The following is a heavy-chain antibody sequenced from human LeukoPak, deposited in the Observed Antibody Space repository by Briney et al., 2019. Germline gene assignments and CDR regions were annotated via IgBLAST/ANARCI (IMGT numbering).Heavy chain of an antibody. J-gene: IGHJ6*03. Sequence: SETLSLTCTVSGGSISSTNYYWGWIRQPPGKGLEWIGSIYYSGSTYYNPSLKSRLTISLDTSKNQFSLRLSSVTAADTAVYYCARRRLRLYYYMDVWGKGTTVTVSS. CDR3: ARRRLRLYYYMDV. CDR1: GGSISSTNYY. D-gene: IGHD5-12*01. CDR2: IYYSGST. V-gene: IGHV4-39*07.